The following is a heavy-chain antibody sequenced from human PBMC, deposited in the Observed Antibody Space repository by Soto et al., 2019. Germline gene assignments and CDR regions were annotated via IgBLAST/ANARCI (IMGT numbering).Heavy chain of an antibody. Sequence: PGGSLRLSCTASGLPHSSFAMMWVRQAPGKGLECVSGIYGNGGGIEYADSVKGRFTISRDNSKNTVYLQMTDLRADDTAVYYCAKEAVYNDCLWLMDHWGQGTQVTVSS. CDR1: GLPHSSFA. CDR3: AKEAVYNDCLWLMDH. V-gene: IGHV3-23*01. J-gene: IGHJ1*01. CDR2: IYGNGGGI. D-gene: IGHD2-21*02.